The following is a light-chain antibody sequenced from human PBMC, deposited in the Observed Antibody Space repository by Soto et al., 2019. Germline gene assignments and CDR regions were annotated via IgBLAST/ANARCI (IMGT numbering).Light chain of an antibody. V-gene: IGLV1-51*01. J-gene: IGLJ3*02. Sequence: QSVLTQSPSVSAAPGQTVTISCSGTSSNIGSNYVSWYQLLPETAPKLLIDDNFKRPSGIHDRFSASKSGTSTALVITGLQTGDEEAYYCGSWESGRNLVFGGGTKVTVL. CDR1: SSNIGSNY. CDR3: GSWESGRNLV. CDR2: DNF.